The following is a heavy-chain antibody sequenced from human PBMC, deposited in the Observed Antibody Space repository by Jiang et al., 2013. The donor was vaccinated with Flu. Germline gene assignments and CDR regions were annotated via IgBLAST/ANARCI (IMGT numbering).Heavy chain of an antibody. CDR2: IYPGDSDT. V-gene: IGHV5-51*01. Sequence: IGWVRQMPGKGLEWMGIIYPGDSDTRYSPSFQGQVTISADKSISTAYLQWSSLKASDTAMYYCARPADTAMVDAFDIWGQGTMVTVSS. CDR3: ARPADTAMVDAFDI. D-gene: IGHD5-18*01. J-gene: IGHJ3*02.